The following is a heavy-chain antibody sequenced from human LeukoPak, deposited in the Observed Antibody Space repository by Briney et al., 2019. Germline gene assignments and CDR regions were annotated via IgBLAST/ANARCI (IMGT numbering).Heavy chain of an antibody. Sequence: ASVKVSCKASGYTFTSYDINWVRQAPGQGLEWMGWINPNSGGTNYAQKFQGRVTMTRDTSISTAYMELSRLRSDDTAVYYCARASSDAFDIWGQGTMVTVSS. CDR1: GYTFTSYD. V-gene: IGHV1-2*02. CDR3: ARASSDAFDI. CDR2: INPNSGGT. J-gene: IGHJ3*02. D-gene: IGHD6-6*01.